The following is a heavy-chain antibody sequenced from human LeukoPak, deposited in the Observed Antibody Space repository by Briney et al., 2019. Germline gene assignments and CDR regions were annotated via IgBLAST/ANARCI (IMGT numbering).Heavy chain of an antibody. Sequence: PGGSLRLSCAASGFSFRDYWMSWVRQAPGKGLEWVADIEPDGSGKTYMDSVKGRFTISRDNAQQSLYLQMDTLTAEDTAVYYCVTSWVRQERDFWGQGTLVTVSS. CDR2: IEPDGSGK. D-gene: IGHD3-10*01. V-gene: IGHV3-7*01. J-gene: IGHJ4*02. CDR3: VTSWVRQERDF. CDR1: GFSFRDYW.